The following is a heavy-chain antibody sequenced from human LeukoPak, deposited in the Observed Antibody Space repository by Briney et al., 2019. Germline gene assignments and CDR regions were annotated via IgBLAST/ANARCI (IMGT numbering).Heavy chain of an antibody. CDR1: GGTFSSYA. V-gene: IGHV1-69*13. CDR3: ARKLYDYGDYLRDAFDI. J-gene: IGHJ3*02. CDR2: IIPIFGTA. Sequence: SVKVSCKASGGTFSSYAISWVRQAPGQGLEWMGGIIPIFGTANYAQKFQGRVTVTADESTSTAYMELSSLRSEDTAVYYCARKLYDYGDYLRDAFDIWGQGTMVTVSS. D-gene: IGHD4-17*01.